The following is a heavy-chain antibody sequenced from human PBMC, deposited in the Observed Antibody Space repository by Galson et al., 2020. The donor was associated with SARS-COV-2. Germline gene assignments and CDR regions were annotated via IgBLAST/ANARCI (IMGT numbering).Heavy chain of an antibody. V-gene: IGHV3-23*01. D-gene: IGHD3-9*01. Sequence: GESLKISCAASGFTFSSYAMSWVRQAPGKGLEWVSAISGSGGSTYYADSVKGRFTISRDISKNTLYLQMNSLRAEDTAVYYCAKAFPWYYDILTGYQSPGEGSYGMDVWGQGTTVTVSS. CDR3: AKAFPWYYDILTGYQSPGEGSYGMDV. CDR1: GFTFSSYA. J-gene: IGHJ6*02. CDR2: ISGSGGST.